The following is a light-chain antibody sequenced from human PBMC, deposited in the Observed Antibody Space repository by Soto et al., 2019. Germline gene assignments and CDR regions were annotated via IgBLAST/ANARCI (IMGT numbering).Light chain of an antibody. V-gene: IGKV3-20*01. CDR2: DAS. CDR1: QSVSSSY. CDR3: KHYGTSAL. J-gene: IGKJ3*01. Sequence: EIVLTQSPGTLSLSPGERATLSCRASQSVSSSYLAWYQQKPGQAPRLLSYDASMATGIPARVSGSGSGTDCTLTMTRLEPEDFAAYYWKHYGTSALFGPGNTVDI.